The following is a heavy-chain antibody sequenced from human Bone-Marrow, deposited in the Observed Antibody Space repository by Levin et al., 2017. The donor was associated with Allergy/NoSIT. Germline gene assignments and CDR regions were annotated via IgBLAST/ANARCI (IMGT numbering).Heavy chain of an antibody. CDR1: GFTFSSYG. D-gene: IGHD3-22*01. CDR3: AKELSTYYDSSGWDYYFDY. V-gene: IGHV3-30*18. Sequence: AGGSLRLSCAASGFTFSSYGMHWVRQAPGKGLEWVAVISYDGSNKYYADSVKGRFTISRDNSKNTLYLQMNSLRAEDTAVYYCAKELSTYYDSSGWDYYFDYWGQGTLVTVSS. CDR2: ISYDGSNK. J-gene: IGHJ4*02.